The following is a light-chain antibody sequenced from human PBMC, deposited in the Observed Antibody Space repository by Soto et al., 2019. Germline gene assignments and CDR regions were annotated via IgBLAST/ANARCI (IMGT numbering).Light chain of an antibody. J-gene: IGKJ4*01. CDR1: RSVGNN. CDR2: AAS. V-gene: IGKV3-11*01. Sequence: EIVLTQSPATLSLSPGERATLSCRASRSVGNNLAWYQKKPGQAPGLLIYAASTRATGIPARFSGSGSGTDFTLTISSLEPEDFAVYYCQHYNNLPLTFGGGTMVDIK. CDR3: QHYNNLPLT.